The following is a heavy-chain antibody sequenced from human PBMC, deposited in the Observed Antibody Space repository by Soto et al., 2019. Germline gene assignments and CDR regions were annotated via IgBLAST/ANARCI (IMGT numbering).Heavy chain of an antibody. D-gene: IGHD2-21*02. CDR3: ARVTVTQDFDY. CDR2: IYYSGST. CDR1: GGSISSYY. J-gene: IGHJ4*02. Sequence: SETLSLTCTVSGGSISSYYWSWIRQPPGKGLGWIGYIYYSGSTNYNPSLKSRVTISVDTSKNQFSLKLSSVTAADTAVYYCARVTVTQDFDYWGQGTLVTVSS. V-gene: IGHV4-59*01.